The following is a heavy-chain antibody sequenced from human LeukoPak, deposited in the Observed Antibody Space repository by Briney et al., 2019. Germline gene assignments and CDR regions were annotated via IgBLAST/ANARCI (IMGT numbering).Heavy chain of an antibody. CDR3: ASGGPGWLPQATDY. CDR1: GGSISSSSYY. CDR2: IYYSGST. D-gene: IGHD6-19*01. Sequence: PSETLSLTCTVSGGSISSSSYYWGWIRQPPGKGLEWIGSIYYSGSTYYNPSLKSRVTIPVDTSKNQFSLKLSSVTAADTAVYYCASGGPGWLPQATDYWGQGTLVAVSS. V-gene: IGHV4-39*01. J-gene: IGHJ4*02.